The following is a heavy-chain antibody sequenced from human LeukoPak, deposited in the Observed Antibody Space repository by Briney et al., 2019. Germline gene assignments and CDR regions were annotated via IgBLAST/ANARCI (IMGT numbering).Heavy chain of an antibody. CDR3: ARVRSGSYSYYFDY. CDR1: GFNFNIYS. Sequence: GGSLRLSCAASGFNFNIYSLNWVRQAPGRGLEWVSYISASGTTVYYADSVKGRFTISRDDAKRSLYLQMNSLRVENTAVYYCARVRSGSYSYYFDYWGQGTLVTVSS. J-gene: IGHJ4*02. D-gene: IGHD1-26*01. CDR2: ISASGTTV. V-gene: IGHV3-48*01.